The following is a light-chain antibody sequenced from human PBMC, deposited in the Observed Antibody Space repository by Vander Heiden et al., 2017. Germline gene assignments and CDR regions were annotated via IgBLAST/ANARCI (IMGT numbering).Light chain of an antibody. CDR3: QQSYSTPYT. J-gene: IGKJ2*01. CDR2: AAS. V-gene: IGKV1-39*01. Sequence: IQRTPFPSAQSASIGDRVTITCWASQSISSYLNWYQQKPGKAPKLLIYAASSLQSGVPSRFSGSGSGTDFTLTISSLQPEDVATYYCQQSYSTPYTFGQGTKLEIK. CDR1: QSISSY.